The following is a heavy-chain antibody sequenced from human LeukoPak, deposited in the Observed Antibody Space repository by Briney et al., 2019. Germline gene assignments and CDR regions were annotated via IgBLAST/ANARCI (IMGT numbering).Heavy chain of an antibody. J-gene: IGHJ5*02. CDR2: INHSGST. D-gene: IGHD2-8*01. CDR3: ARGVLMVYANWFDP. Sequence: SETLSLTCAVYGGSFSGYYWSWIRQPPGKGLEWIGEINHSGSTNYNPSLKSRVTISVDTSKTQVSLKVNSVTAADTAVYYCARGVLMVYANWFDPWGQGTLVTVSS. V-gene: IGHV4-34*01. CDR1: GGSFSGYY.